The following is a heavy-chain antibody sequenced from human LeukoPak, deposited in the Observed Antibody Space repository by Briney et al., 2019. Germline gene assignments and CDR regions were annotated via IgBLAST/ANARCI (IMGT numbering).Heavy chain of an antibody. D-gene: IGHD3-10*01. CDR1: GYTFTSYG. Sequence: ASVKVSCEVSGYTFTSYGISWVRQAPGQGLEWMGWISAYNGNTNYAQKLQGRVTMTTDTSTSTAYMELRSLRSDDTAVYYCARDQRSYGSGSYYGIDYWGQGTLVTVSS. V-gene: IGHV1-18*01. CDR3: ARDQRSYGSGSYYGIDY. CDR2: ISAYNGNT. J-gene: IGHJ4*02.